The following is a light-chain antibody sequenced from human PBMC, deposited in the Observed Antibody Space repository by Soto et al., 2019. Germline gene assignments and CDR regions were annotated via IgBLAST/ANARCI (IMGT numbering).Light chain of an antibody. Sequence: QSVLTQPPSVSGAPGQRVSISCTGTNSNIGAGYDVHWYPQLPGTAPKLLIFGNNNRPSGVPDRFSGSKSGTSASLAITGLQAEDEADYYCQSYDSSLSGSVFGGGTKLTVL. J-gene: IGLJ2*01. V-gene: IGLV1-40*01. CDR3: QSYDSSLSGSV. CDR1: NSNIGAGYD. CDR2: GNN.